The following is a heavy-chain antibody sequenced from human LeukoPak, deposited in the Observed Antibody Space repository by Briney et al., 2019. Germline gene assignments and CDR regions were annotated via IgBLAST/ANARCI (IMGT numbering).Heavy chain of an antibody. Sequence: ASVKVSCKASGGTFSSYAISWVRQATGQGLEWMGWMNPNSGNTGYAQKFQGRVTITRNTSISTAYMELSSLRSEDTAVYYCARAPVGAIDYWGQGTLVTVSS. V-gene: IGHV1-8*03. CDR1: GGTFSSYA. J-gene: IGHJ4*02. CDR3: ARAPVGAIDY. CDR2: MNPNSGNT. D-gene: IGHD1-26*01.